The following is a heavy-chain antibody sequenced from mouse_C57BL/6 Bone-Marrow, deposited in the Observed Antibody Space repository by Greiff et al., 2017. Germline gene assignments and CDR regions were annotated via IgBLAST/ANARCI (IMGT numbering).Heavy chain of an antibody. D-gene: IGHD2-1*01. V-gene: IGHV1-47*01. CDR3: ARGGNYGGYYFDY. CDR1: GYTFTTYP. CDR2: FHPYNDDT. Sequence: QVQLKQSGAELVKPGASVKMSCKASGYTFTTYPIEWMKQNHGKSLAWIGNFHPYNDDTKYNEKFKGKATLTVEKSSSTVYLELSRVTSDDAAVYYCARGGNYGGYYFDYWGQGTTLTVSS. J-gene: IGHJ2*01.